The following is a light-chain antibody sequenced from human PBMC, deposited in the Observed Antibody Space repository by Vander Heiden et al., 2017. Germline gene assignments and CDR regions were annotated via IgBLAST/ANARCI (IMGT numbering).Light chain of an antibody. Sequence: SALTHPASMSGSPCQTITISCTGTSSDVGSYNLVSWYQQHPGKAPKLMIYEGSKRPSGVSNRFSGSKSGNTASLTISGLQAEDEADYYCCSYAGSSTLGVFGTGTKVTVL. J-gene: IGLJ1*01. CDR3: CSYAGSSTLGV. CDR2: EGS. CDR1: SSDVGSYNL. V-gene: IGLV2-23*01.